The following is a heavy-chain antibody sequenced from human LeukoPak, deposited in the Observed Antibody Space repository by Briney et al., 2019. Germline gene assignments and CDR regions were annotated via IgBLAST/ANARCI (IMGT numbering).Heavy chain of an antibody. Sequence: ASVKVSCKASGGTFSSYAISWVRQALGQGLEWMGGIIPIFGTANYAQKFQGRVTITTDESTSTAYMELSSLRSEDTAVYYCARERYCSSTSCYYFDYWGQGTLVTVSS. J-gene: IGHJ4*02. D-gene: IGHD2-2*01. CDR2: IIPIFGTA. CDR3: ARERYCSSTSCYYFDY. V-gene: IGHV1-69*05. CDR1: GGTFSSYA.